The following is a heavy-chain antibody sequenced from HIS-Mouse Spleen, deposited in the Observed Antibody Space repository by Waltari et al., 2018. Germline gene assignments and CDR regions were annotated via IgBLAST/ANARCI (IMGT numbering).Heavy chain of an antibody. CDR1: GGSISSGGYY. J-gene: IGHJ6*02. CDR3: ARARRYCSGGSYRAYGMDV. CDR2: ISYSGST. Sequence: QVQLQESGPGLVKPSQTLSLTCTVSGGSISSGGYYWSLNRQHPGKGLEWVGYISYSGSTYYNPSLKSRVTISVDTSKNQFSLKLSSVTAADTAVYYCARARRYCSGGSYRAYGMDVWGQGTTVTVSS. V-gene: IGHV4-31*03. D-gene: IGHD2-15*01.